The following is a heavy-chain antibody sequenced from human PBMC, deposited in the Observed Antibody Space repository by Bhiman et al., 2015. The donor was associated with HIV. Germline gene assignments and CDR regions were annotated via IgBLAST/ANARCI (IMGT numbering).Heavy chain of an antibody. J-gene: IGHJ4*02. CDR3: ARGYTYGHGRHGFDY. V-gene: IGHV3-21*01. D-gene: IGHD5-18*01. Sequence: VQLVESGGGLVKPGGSLRLSCAASGFTFSIYSMNWVRQAPGKGLEWVSSISSSSSYIYYADSVKGRFTISRDNAKKSMFLQMNSLRAEDTAVYYCARGYTYGHGRHGFDYWGQGIVVTVSS. CDR1: GFTFSIYS. CDR2: ISSSSSYI.